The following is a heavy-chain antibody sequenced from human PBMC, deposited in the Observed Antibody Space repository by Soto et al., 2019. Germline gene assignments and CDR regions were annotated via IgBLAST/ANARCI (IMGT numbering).Heavy chain of an antibody. V-gene: IGHV3-23*01. CDR1: GFTFSSYA. D-gene: IGHD6-19*01. J-gene: IGHJ6*02. CDR2: ISGSGGST. CDR3: AKGADSSGWGRLVQNYYYYGMDV. Sequence: PGGSLRLSCAASGFTFSSYAMSWVRQAPGKGLEWVSAISGSGGSTYYADSVKGRFTISRDNSKNTLYLQMNSLRAEDTAVYYCAKGADSSGWGRLVQNYYYYGMDVWGQGTTVTVSS.